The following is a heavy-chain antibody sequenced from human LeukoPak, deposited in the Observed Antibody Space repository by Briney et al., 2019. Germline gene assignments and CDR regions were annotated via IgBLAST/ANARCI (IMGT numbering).Heavy chain of an antibody. CDR2: INPNTGGT. Sequence: ASVKVSCKASGYTFTDYYMHWVRQAPGQGLEWMGWINPNTGGTNYAQKFQGRVTMTRDTSISTAYMELSRLRSDDTAVYYCARDIYSSTFDYWGQGTLVTVSS. CDR3: ARDIYSSTFDY. J-gene: IGHJ4*02. V-gene: IGHV1-2*02. CDR1: GYTFTDYY. D-gene: IGHD6-13*01.